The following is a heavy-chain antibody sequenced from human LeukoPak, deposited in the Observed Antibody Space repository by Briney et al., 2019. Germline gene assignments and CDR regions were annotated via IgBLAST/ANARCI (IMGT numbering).Heavy chain of an antibody. CDR1: GYTLTELS. D-gene: IGHD1-26*01. J-gene: IGHJ5*02. CDR3: ATKQPFSGSYYDGGWFDP. CDR2: FDPEDGET. V-gene: IGHV1-24*01. Sequence: ASVKVSCKVSGYTLTELSMHWVRQAPGKGLEWMGGFDPEDGETIYAQKFQGRVTMTEDTSTDTAYMELSSLRSEDTAVYYCATKQPFSGSYYDGGWFDPWGQGTLVTVSS.